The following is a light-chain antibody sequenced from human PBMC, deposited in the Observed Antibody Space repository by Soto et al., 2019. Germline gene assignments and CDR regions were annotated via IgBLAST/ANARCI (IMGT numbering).Light chain of an antibody. J-gene: IGLJ2*01. CDR1: SSNIGAGYD. CDR2: GNN. Sequence: QSVLTQAPSVSGAPGQRVTISCTGSSSNIGAGYDVHWYQQLPGTAPKLLIYGNNNRPSGVPDRFSGSKSGTSASLAITGLQAEDEADYYCQSYDSTLSVVFGGGTKLIVL. V-gene: IGLV1-40*01. CDR3: QSYDSTLSVV.